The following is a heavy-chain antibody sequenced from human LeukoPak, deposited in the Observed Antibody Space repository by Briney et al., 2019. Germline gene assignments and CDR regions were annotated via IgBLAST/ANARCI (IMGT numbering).Heavy chain of an antibody. CDR1: GFAFNSYA. CDR3: AKSRSRGIVRAQDAFDF. CDR2: ISGSGGTT. V-gene: IGHV3-23*01. Sequence: GGSLRLSCVASGFAFNSYAMNWVRQAPGKGLEWFSGISGSGGTTYSTDSVKGQFTISRDNSRNTLYLQMDSLRAEDTAIYYCAKSRSRGIVRAQDAFDFWGEGTMVTVSS. J-gene: IGHJ3*01. D-gene: IGHD1-26*01.